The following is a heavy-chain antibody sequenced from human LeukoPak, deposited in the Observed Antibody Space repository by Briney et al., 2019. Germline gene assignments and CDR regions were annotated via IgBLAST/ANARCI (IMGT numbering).Heavy chain of an antibody. CDR2: MYFSGTT. D-gene: IGHD1-26*01. V-gene: IGHV4-39*01. CDR3: ARHLRFGSSALPRDVFDI. Sequence: SETLSFTCSVSGVPISSRSYYWSWIRQPPGKGLEWIGSMYFSGTTYYNPSLKSRVTISVHTPENHLSLKLTSVTATDTAVYYCARHLRFGSSALPRDVFDIWGRGTVVSVSS. CDR1: GVPISSRSYY. J-gene: IGHJ3*02.